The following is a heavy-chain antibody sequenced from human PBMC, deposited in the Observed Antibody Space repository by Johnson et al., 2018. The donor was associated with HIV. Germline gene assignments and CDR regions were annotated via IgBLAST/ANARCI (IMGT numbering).Heavy chain of an antibody. V-gene: IGHV3-66*01. CDR3: SAGWWPGSFDI. J-gene: IGHJ3*02. CDR2: INSGGSR. Sequence: VQLLESGGGLVQPGGSLRLSCAASGLTVSNNYMTWVRQGPGKGLEWVSVINSGGSRNHADSVKGRFTISRDNSKNTLYLQMNSLRTEDMAVYYCSAGWWPGSFDIWGQGTMVSVSS. D-gene: IGHD2-15*01. CDR1: GLTVSNNY.